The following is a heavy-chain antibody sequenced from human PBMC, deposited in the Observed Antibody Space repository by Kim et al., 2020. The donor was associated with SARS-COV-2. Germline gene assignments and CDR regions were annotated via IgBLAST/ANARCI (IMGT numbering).Heavy chain of an antibody. D-gene: IGHD3-9*01. V-gene: IGHV4-4*07. CDR3: ARDAGLLGAFDY. Sequence: YNPSLKSRITMAVNTSKTQFSLQLSSVTTADTAMYYCARDAGLLGAFDYWGQGTLVTVSS. J-gene: IGHJ4*02.